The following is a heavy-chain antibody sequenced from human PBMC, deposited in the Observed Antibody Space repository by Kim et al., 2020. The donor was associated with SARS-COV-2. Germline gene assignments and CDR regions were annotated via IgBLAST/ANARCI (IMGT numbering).Heavy chain of an antibody. D-gene: IGHD3-16*01. CDR1: GFTFSSYW. J-gene: IGHJ2*01. CDR2: TNSDGSST. Sequence: GGSLRLSCAASGFTFSSYWMHWVRQAPGKGLVWVSRTNSDGSSTSYAASVKGRFPISRDNAKNTLYLQMNGVRAEDTAVYYCARGLATWSYWYFDLWGRGTLVTVSS. V-gene: IGHV3-74*01. CDR3: ARGLATWSYWYFDL.